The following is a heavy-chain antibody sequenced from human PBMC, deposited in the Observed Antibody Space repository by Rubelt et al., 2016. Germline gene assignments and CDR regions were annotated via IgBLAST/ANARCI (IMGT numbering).Heavy chain of an antibody. CDR3: ARDRGTDFWSGYRGWFDP. V-gene: IGHV3-30*04. CDR2: ISYDGSKT. Sequence: SLRLSCAASGFTISSDALHWVRQAPGKGLEWVALISYDGSKTYYADFVRGRFTISRDNSENTLYLHVNSLRAEDSAVYYCARDRGTDFWSGYRGWFDPWGQGTLVTVSS. J-gene: IGHJ5*02. D-gene: IGHD3-3*01. CDR1: GFTISSDA.